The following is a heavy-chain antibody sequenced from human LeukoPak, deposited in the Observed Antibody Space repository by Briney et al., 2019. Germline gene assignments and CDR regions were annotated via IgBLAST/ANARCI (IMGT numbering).Heavy chain of an antibody. CDR2: ITSSGDDI. V-gene: IGHV3-11*01. CDR1: GFTFSVYY. D-gene: IGHD5-12*01. Sequence: PGGSLTLSCAASGFTFSVYYRSWIRQSPGKGLEWVAYITSSGDDIYYAESVKGRFTISRDNAQNALFLRMSSLRVEDTATYYCASDIVATSGDFWGQGTLVSVSS. CDR3: ASDIVATSGDF. J-gene: IGHJ4*02.